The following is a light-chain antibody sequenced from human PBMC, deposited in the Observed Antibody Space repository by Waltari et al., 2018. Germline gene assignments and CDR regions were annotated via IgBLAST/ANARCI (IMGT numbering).Light chain of an antibody. Sequence: QSALTQPPSVSGAPGQRVTISCTGNRSHVGADYDVLWSQPLPGKAPQLLIYGNNNRPSGVPDRFSGSKSGTSASLVITGLQADDEADYFCQSYDNSGLGVRVVFGGGTKLTVL. CDR1: RSHVGADYD. CDR2: GNN. CDR3: QSYDNSGLGVRVV. J-gene: IGLJ2*01. V-gene: IGLV1-40*01.